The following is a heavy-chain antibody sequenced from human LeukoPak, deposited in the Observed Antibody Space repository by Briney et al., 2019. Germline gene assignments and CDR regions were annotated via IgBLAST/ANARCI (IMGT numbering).Heavy chain of an antibody. CDR1: GGSFSGYY. CDR2: INHSGST. D-gene: IGHD3-9*01. Sequence: PSETLSLTCAVYGGSFSGYYWSWIRQPPGKGLEWIGEINHSGSTNYNPSLKSRVTISVDTSKNQFSLKLSSVTAADTAVYYCARYGQLRYFDWFSYYHGMDVWGQGTTVTVSS. V-gene: IGHV4-34*01. CDR3: ARYGQLRYFDWFSYYHGMDV. J-gene: IGHJ6*02.